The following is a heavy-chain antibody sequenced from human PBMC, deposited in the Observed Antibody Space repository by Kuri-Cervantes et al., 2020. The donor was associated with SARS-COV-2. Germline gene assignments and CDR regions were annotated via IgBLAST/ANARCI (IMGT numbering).Heavy chain of an antibody. V-gene: IGHV4-38-2*02. CDR3: ASIKSYYYYMDV. CDR2: IYHSGST. J-gene: IGHJ6*03. CDR1: GYSISSGYY. Sequence: GSLRLSCTVSGYSISSGYYWGWIRQPPGKGLEWIGSIYHSGSTYYNPSLKSRVTILVDTSKNQFSLKLSSVTAADTAVYYCASIKSYYYYMDVWGKGTTVTVSS.